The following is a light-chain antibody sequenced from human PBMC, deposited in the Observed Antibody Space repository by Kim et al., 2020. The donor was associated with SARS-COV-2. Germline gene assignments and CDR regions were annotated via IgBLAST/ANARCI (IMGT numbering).Light chain of an antibody. CDR3: QQYGSSPRT. V-gene: IGKV3-20*01. CDR1: QSVSTNY. CDR2: GAS. Sequence: EIVLTQSPGTLSLSPGERATLSCRASQSVSTNYLAWYQQKPGQAPRLLIYGASTRATGIPDRFSGGGSRTDFTLTINRLEPEDFAVYYCQQYGSSPRTFGQGTKVDIK. J-gene: IGKJ1*01.